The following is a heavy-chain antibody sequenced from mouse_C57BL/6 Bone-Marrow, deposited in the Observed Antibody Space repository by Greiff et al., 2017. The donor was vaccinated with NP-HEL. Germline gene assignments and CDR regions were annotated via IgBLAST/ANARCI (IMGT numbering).Heavy chain of an antibody. CDR1: GYSFTGYY. J-gene: IGHJ3*01. CDR2: INPSTGGT. CDR3: ARAIFAWFAY. V-gene: IGHV1-42*01. Sequence: EVKVVESGPELVKPGASVKISCKASGYSFTGYYMNWVKQSPEKSLEWIGEINPSTGGTTYNQKFKAKATLTVDKSSSTAYMQLKSLTSEDSAVYYCARAIFAWFAYWGQGTLVTVSA.